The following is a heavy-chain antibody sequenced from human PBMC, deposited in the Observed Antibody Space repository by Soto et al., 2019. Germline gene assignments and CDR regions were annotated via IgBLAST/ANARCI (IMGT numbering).Heavy chain of an antibody. CDR2: IWYDGSNK. CDR1: GFTFSSYG. D-gene: IGHD3-22*01. Sequence: QVQLVESGGGVVQPGRSLRLSCAASGFTFSSYGMHWVRQAPGRGLEWVAVIWYDGSNKYYADSVKGRFTISRDNSKNTLYLQMNSLRAEDTAVYYCARDYYDSSGYAFDHWGQGTLVTVSS. J-gene: IGHJ4*02. CDR3: ARDYYDSSGYAFDH. V-gene: IGHV3-33*01.